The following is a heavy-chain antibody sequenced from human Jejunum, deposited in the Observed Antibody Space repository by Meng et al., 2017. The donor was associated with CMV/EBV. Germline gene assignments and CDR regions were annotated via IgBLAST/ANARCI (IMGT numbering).Heavy chain of an antibody. V-gene: IGHV3-21*01. D-gene: IGHD1-1*01. Sequence: SCAGSGFTFSNYNMTWVRQAPGKGLEWVSSITPTGTSVYYADSMRGRFTISRDNAKNSVYLQLNNLRVEDTAMFYCVRDNRGGNWQWGQGTLVTVSS. J-gene: IGHJ1*01. CDR3: VRDNRGGNWQ. CDR1: GFTFSNYN. CDR2: ITPTGTSV.